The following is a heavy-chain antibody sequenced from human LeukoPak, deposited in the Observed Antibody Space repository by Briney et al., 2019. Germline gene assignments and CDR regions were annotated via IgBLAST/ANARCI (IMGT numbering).Heavy chain of an antibody. CDR3: ARDKVSGPTLLDY. CDR2: IRQDGKEL. CDR1: GFTFSNYW. Sequence: GGSLRLSCAASGFTFSNYWLSWVRQVPGKGPEWVANIRQDGKELYYVDSVKGRFTISRDNAKNSLYLQMDSLRVDDTAVYYCARDKVSGPTLLDYWGQGTLVTVSS. J-gene: IGHJ4*02. D-gene: IGHD5/OR15-5a*01. V-gene: IGHV3-7*01.